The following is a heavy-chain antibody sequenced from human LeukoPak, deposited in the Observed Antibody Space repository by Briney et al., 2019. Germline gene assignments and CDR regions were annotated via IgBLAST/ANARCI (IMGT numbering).Heavy chain of an antibody. CDR1: GFTFSSYG. CDR2: IRYDGNIK. CDR3: VKDNPLDY. Sequence: GGSLRLSCGASGFTFSSYGMLWVRQSPGKGLEWVAFIRYDGNIKFYADSMKGRFTISRDNSKNTLYLHINSLRPEDTALYYCVKDNPLDYWGQGTLVTVSS. D-gene: IGHD1-14*01. J-gene: IGHJ4*02. V-gene: IGHV3-30*02.